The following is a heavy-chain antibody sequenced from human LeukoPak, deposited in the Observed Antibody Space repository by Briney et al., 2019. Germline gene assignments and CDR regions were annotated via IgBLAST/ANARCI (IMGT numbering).Heavy chain of an antibody. CDR1: GFTFSNYW. V-gene: IGHV3-7*01. CDR2: INQDGSEE. Sequence: GGSLRLSCAASGFTFSNYWMSWVRQAPGKGLEWVAHINQDGSEEHYMDSVKARFTISRDNAKNSLSLQMDSLRAEDTAVYYCVRDGGVSGYDLLDYWGQGTLVTVSS. J-gene: IGHJ4*02. CDR3: VRDGGVSGYDLLDY. D-gene: IGHD5-12*01.